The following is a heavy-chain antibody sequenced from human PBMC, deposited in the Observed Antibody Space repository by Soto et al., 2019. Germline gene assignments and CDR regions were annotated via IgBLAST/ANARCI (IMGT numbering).Heavy chain of an antibody. CDR3: AQSVSYYKPHGY. V-gene: IGHV3-66*01. D-gene: IGHD3-10*01. J-gene: IGHJ4*02. CDR1: GFTVSSNY. Sequence: EVQLVESGGGLVQPGGSLRLSCAASGFTVSSNYMSWVRQAPGKGLEWVSVIYSGGSTYYADSVKGRFTISRDNSKNTRYLQMNSLRAEDTAVYYWAQSVSYYKPHGYWGQGTLVAVSS. CDR2: IYSGGST.